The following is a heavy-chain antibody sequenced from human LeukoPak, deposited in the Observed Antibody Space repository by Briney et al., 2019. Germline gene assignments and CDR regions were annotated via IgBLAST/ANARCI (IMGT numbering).Heavy chain of an antibody. CDR1: GYTLTELS. D-gene: IGHD4-11*01. CDR3: ASTGRDMTTVLGNAFDI. CDR2: FDPEDGET. J-gene: IGHJ3*02. V-gene: IGHV1-24*01. Sequence: ASVKVSCKVSGYTLTELSMHWVRQAPGKGLEWMGGFDPEDGETIYAQKFQGRVTMTEDTSTDTAYMELSSLRSEDTAVYYCASTGRDMTTVLGNAFDIWGQGTMVTVSS.